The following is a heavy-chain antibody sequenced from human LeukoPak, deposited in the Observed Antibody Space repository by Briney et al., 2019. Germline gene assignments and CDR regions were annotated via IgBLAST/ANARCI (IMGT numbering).Heavy chain of an antibody. Sequence: GGSLSLSRTASGLNLSNAWMSWVRQAPGKGPGWVGRIKSKNDGRTTDYAAPVKGRGTISRDDSNNTLYLQMNSLKTEDTALYYCTTFPSGFDIWGQGTMVTVSS. CDR2: IKSKNDGRTT. V-gene: IGHV3-15*05. D-gene: IGHD3-3*01. CDR3: TTFPSGFDI. J-gene: IGHJ3*02. CDR1: GLNLSNAW.